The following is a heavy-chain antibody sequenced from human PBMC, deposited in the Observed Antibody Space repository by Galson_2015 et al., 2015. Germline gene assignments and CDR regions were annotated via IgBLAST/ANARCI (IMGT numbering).Heavy chain of an antibody. CDR2: IYPGESGI. CDR3: ATSGGVGPTAY. J-gene: IGHJ4*02. D-gene: IGHD1-26*01. CDR1: GYRFTTFW. V-gene: IGHV5-51*01. Sequence: QSGAEVKKLGESLKISCTSSGYRFTTFWIGWVRQMPGKGLEWMGVIYPGESGIRYSPSVQGQVTISADKSISTAYLQWTSLKASDTAIYYCATSGGVGPTAYWGQGTLVTVSS.